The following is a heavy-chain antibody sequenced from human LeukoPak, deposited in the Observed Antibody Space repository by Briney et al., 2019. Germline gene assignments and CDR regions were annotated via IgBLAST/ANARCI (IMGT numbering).Heavy chain of an antibody. J-gene: IGHJ4*02. CDR3: AREPSIAARPFDY. Sequence: AGGSLRLSCAASGFTLSSYSMNWVRQAPAKGLEWVSYISSSSSSIYYADSVKGRFTISRDNAKNALYLQMNSLRAEDTAVYYCAREPSIAARPFDYWGQGTLVTVSS. CDR1: GFTLSSYS. CDR2: ISSSSSSI. D-gene: IGHD6-6*01. V-gene: IGHV3-48*04.